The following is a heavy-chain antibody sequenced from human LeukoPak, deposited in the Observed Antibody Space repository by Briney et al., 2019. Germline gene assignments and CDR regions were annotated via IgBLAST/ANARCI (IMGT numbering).Heavy chain of an antibody. CDR1: GYPFTSYG. J-gene: IGHJ4*02. Sequence: ASVKVSGKPSGYPFTSYGISWVTQAPGQGLEGMGWINPYNGNTNYAQKLQGRVTMTTDTSSTTAYMELRSLRSDDTAVYYCARGGGSSYSDSWGQGTLVTVSS. D-gene: IGHD2-15*01. V-gene: IGHV1-18*01. CDR2: INPYNGNT. CDR3: ARGGGSSYSDS.